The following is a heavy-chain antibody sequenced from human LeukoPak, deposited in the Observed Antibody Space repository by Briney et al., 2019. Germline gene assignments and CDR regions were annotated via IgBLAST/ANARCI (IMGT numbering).Heavy chain of an antibody. D-gene: IGHD2-21*02. CDR3: ARHAYCGGDCFGGAFEI. J-gene: IGHJ3*02. CDR2: VYYSGST. CDR1: GGSISSSSYY. Sequence: SETLSLTCTVSGGSISSSSYYWGWIRQPPGKGLEWIGYVYYSGSTSYNPSLKSRVTISLDTSKHQFSLKLNSVTAADTAVYYCARHAYCGGDCFGGAFEIWGQGTMVTVSS. V-gene: IGHV4-61*05.